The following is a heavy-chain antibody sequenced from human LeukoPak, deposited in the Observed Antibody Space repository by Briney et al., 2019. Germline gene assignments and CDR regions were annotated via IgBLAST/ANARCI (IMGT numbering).Heavy chain of an antibody. CDR2: INGDGSTS. CDR3: ARDGYAYGYFDY. V-gene: IGHV3-74*01. Sequence: PGGSLRLSCEASTFTFSTYWMHWVRQAPGKGLVWVSYINGDGSTSNYADSVKGRLTISRDNAKNTLYLQMNSLRADDTAVYYCARDGYAYGYFDYWGQGSLVTVSS. J-gene: IGHJ4*02. D-gene: IGHD5-18*01. CDR1: TFTFSTYW.